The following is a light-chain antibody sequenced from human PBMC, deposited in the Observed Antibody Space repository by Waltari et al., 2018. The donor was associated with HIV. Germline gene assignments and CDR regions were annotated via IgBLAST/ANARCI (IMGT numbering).Light chain of an antibody. V-gene: IGKV2-30*01. CDR2: KVS. CDR3: QQYNKWPRT. J-gene: IGKJ1*01. Sequence: DVVMTQSPVSLPVTLGQPASISCRSSQGLVYSDGNTYLNWFQQRPGQSPRRLIYKVSIRDSGVPARFSGSGSGTEFTLTISSLQSEDFAIYYCQQYNKWPRTFGQGTAV. CDR1: QGLVYSDGNTY.